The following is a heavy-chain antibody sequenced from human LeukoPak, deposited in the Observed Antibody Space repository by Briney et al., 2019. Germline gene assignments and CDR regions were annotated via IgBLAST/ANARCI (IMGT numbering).Heavy chain of an antibody. CDR3: AKSRSGGGSCYNY. V-gene: IGHV3-48*02. Sequence: GGSLRLSCAASGFTFSSYSMNWVRQAPGKGLEWVSYISSSSSTIYYADSVKGRFTISRDNAKNSLYLQMNSLRDEDTAVYYCAKSRSGGGSCYNYWGQGTLVTVSS. CDR1: GFTFSSYS. CDR2: ISSSSSTI. D-gene: IGHD2-15*01. J-gene: IGHJ4*02.